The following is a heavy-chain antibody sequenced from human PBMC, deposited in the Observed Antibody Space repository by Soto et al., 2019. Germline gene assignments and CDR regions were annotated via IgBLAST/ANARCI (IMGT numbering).Heavy chain of an antibody. J-gene: IGHJ6*03. V-gene: IGHV4-59*08. CDR3: ARADGYSSSWYYYYYYMDV. Sequence: SETLSLTCTVSGGSISSYYWSWIRQPPGKGLEWIGYIYYSGSTNYNPSLKSRVTISVDTSKNQFSLKLSSVTAADTAVYYCARADGYSSSWYYYYYYMDVWGKGTTVTVS. CDR2: IYYSGST. D-gene: IGHD6-13*01. CDR1: GGSISSYY.